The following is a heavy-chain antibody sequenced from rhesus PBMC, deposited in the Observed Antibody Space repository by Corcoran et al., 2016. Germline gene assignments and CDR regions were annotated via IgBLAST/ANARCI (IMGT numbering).Heavy chain of an antibody. CDR1: GYTFTDYY. D-gene: IGHD3-34*01. V-gene: IGHV1-111*02. CDR2: VDPEDGEA. CDR3: ATDVLSGVIINFGY. Sequence: EVQLVQSGAEVKKPGASVKIPCKAAGYTFTDYYLHWVRQAPGKGLEWMGRVDPEDGEAIHAQQFQDRVPITADTSTDTAYMELSSLRSEDTAVYYCATDVLSGVIINFGYWGQGVLVTVSS. J-gene: IGHJ4*01.